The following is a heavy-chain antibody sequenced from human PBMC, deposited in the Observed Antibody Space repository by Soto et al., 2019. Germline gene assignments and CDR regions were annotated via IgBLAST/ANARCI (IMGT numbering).Heavy chain of an antibody. Sequence: GGSLRLSCAASGFTFSSYWTHCVRQAPGKGLVWVSRINSDGSSTSYADSVKGRFTISRDNAKNTLYLQMNSLRAEDTAVYYCARVEQLVYYYYYGMDVWGQGTTVTVSS. J-gene: IGHJ6*02. CDR3: ARVEQLVYYYYYGMDV. D-gene: IGHD6-6*01. V-gene: IGHV3-74*01. CDR1: GFTFSSYW. CDR2: INSDGSST.